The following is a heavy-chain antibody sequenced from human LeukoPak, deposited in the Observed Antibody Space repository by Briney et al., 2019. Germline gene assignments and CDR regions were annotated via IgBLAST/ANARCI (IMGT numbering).Heavy chain of an antibody. V-gene: IGHV3-74*01. CDR3: AREYDSSGYQSYGMDV. J-gene: IGHJ6*02. CDR2: LNSDGGGG. D-gene: IGHD3-22*01. Sequence: PGGSLRLSCAASGFSFRSYWMHWVRQAPGRGLVLVSRLNSDGGGGTYPDFGKGRFTISRDNAKNTLYLQMNSLSAEDTAVYYCAREYDSSGYQSYGMDVWGQGTTVTVSS. CDR1: GFSFRSYW.